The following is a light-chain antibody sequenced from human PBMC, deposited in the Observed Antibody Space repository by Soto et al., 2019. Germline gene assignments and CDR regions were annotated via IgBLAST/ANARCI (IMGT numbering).Light chain of an antibody. Sequence: DIQVRQSPSTLSASVGDRVTITCRASQSIDNWLAWYQQKPGKAPKLLIHEASSLESGVPSRFSGSGYGTEFTLTISSLQPDDFATYYCQQYNSYPLTFGGGSKVDIK. J-gene: IGKJ4*01. V-gene: IGKV1-5*03. CDR2: EAS. CDR1: QSIDNW. CDR3: QQYNSYPLT.